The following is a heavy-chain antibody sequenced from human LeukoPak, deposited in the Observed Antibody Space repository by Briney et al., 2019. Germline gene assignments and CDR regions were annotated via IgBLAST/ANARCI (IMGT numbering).Heavy chain of an antibody. CDR3: ARIYGSGSYWDY. D-gene: IGHD3-10*01. V-gene: IGHV3-48*03. Sequence: GGSLRLSCAVSGFTFNNYEMNWVRQAPGKGLEWISYITSSASPIYYADSVKGRFTISRDNAKNSLYLQMNSLRVEDTAVYYCARIYGSGSYWDYWGQGTLVTVSS. CDR1: GFTFNNYE. CDR2: ITSSASPI. J-gene: IGHJ4*02.